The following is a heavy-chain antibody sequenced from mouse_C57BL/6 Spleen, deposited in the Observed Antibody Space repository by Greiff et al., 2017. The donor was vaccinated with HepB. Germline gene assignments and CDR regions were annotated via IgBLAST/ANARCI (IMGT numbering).Heavy chain of an antibody. V-gene: IGHV1-50*01. D-gene: IGHD2-4*01. CDR3: ARSYDYDRGRRVFDV. CDR2: IDPSDSYT. J-gene: IGHJ1*03. CDR1: GYTFTSYW. Sequence: QVQLQQPGAELVKPGASVKLSCKASGYTFTSYWMQWVKQRPGQGLEWIGEIDPSDSYTNYNQKFKGKATLTVDTASSTAYMQLSSLTSEDSAVYYCARSYDYDRGRRVFDVWGTGTTVTVSS.